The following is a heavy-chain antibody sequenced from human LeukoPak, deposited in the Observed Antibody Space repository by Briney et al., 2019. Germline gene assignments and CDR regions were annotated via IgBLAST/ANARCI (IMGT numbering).Heavy chain of an antibody. J-gene: IGHJ4*02. CDR1: GYSFNTYW. CDR2: IYPGDSDT. D-gene: IGHD2-2*01. V-gene: IGHV5-51*01. Sequence: GESLQISCRGSGYSFNTYWIGWGRQMPGKGLEWMGIIYPGDSDTRYSPSFQGQVTMSADKSINTAYLQWSSLKASDTAMYYCARRQGCSSTSCPPDYWGQGTLVTVSS. CDR3: ARRQGCSSTSCPPDY.